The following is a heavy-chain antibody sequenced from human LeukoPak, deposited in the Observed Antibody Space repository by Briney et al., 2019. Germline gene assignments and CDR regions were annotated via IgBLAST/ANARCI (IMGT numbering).Heavy chain of an antibody. D-gene: IGHD6-6*01. CDR3: ARVPYSRSSGQALDI. CDR2: INSDGSST. Sequence: PGGSLRLSCAASGFTFSSYWMHWVRQAPGKGLVWVSRINSDGSSTNYADSVKGRFTISRDNAKNTLYLQMNSLRAEDTAVYYCARVPYSRSSGQALDIWGQGTMITVSS. V-gene: IGHV3-74*01. J-gene: IGHJ3*02. CDR1: GFTFSSYW.